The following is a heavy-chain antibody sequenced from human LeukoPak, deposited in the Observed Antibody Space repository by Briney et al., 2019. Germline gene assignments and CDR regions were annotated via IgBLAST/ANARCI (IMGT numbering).Heavy chain of an antibody. J-gene: IGHJ4*02. V-gene: IGHV1-2*06. CDR1: GYTFTGYY. D-gene: IGHD6-19*01. CDR2: INPNSGGT. CDR3: ARAVWGQYVPGIAVAGSFDY. Sequence: ASVKVSCKASGYTFTGYYMHWVRQAPGQGLEWMGRINPNSGGTNYAQKFQGRVTMTRDTSISTAYRELSRLRSDDTAVHYCARAVWGQYVPGIAVAGSFDYWGQGTLVTVSS.